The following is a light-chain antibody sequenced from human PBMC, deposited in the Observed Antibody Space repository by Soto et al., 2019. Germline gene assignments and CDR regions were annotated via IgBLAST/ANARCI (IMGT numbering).Light chain of an antibody. Sequence: EIGLTQSPGTLSLSPGERATLSCRASQSFSNSYLAWYQQKPGQSPRLRIYGASSRSTGIPDRFSGSGSGKDFTLTISRLEPEDFAVYYCQQYSRSPQTFGQGTKVEIK. CDR2: GAS. CDR3: QQYSRSPQT. J-gene: IGKJ1*01. CDR1: QSFSNSY. V-gene: IGKV3-20*01.